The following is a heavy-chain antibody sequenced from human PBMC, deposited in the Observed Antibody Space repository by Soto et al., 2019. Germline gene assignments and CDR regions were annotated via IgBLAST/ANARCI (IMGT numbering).Heavy chain of an antibody. V-gene: IGHV1-3*01. CDR3: ARDRRDIASLRYLDAFDI. J-gene: IGHJ3*02. Sequence: QAQLVQSGAEVRKPGASIKVSCGTSGYTFADYILHWVRLAPGQGLEWMGWINAANGNTRYSKKLQGRLTITRDTSAGTAYMELTSLTPEDSAVYYCARDRRDIASLRYLDAFDIWGQGTMVTVSS. CDR1: GYTFADYI. CDR2: INAANGNT. D-gene: IGHD3-9*01.